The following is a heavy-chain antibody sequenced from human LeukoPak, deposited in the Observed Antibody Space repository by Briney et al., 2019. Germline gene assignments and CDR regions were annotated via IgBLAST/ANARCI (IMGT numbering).Heavy chain of an antibody. CDR3: AREGGQLVGGGEDYMDV. Sequence: GRSLRLSCAASGFTFSSYAMHWVRHAPGKGLEWVAVISYDGSNKYYADSVKGRFTISRDNSKNTLYLQMNSLRAEDTAVYYCAREGGQLVGGGEDYMDVWGKGTTVTVSS. D-gene: IGHD6-6*01. CDR1: GFTFSSYA. V-gene: IGHV3-30*01. J-gene: IGHJ6*03. CDR2: ISYDGSNK.